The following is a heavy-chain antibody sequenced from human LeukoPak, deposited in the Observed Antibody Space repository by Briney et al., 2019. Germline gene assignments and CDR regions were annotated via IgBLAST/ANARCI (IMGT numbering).Heavy chain of an antibody. D-gene: IGHD3-16*01. Sequence: SETLSLTCTVSGAYMSNYYWSWIRQPPGEGLEWIGYNPTRGSANYNPSLKSRVTISVDTSKHQFSLKLTSVTAADTAVYYCARQNYDYPDYWGQGTLVTVSS. CDR3: ARQNYDYPDY. V-gene: IGHV4-4*09. J-gene: IGHJ4*01. CDR1: GAYMSNYY. CDR2: NPTRGSA.